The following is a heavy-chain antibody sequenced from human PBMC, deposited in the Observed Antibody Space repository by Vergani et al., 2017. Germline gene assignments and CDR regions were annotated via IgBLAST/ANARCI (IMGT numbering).Heavy chain of an antibody. Sequence: QVQLVQSGAEVKKPGSSVKVSCKASGGTFSSYAISWVRQAPGQGLEWMGRSIPIFGTANYAQKFQGRVTLTAHESTSTAYMELSSLRSEDKAVYYCARAGDFCSGYGYYMDVWGKGTTVTVSS. V-gene: IGHV1-69*18. CDR1: GGTFSSYA. CDR2: SIPIFGTA. J-gene: IGHJ6*03. D-gene: IGHD3-3*01. CDR3: ARAGDFCSGYGYYMDV.